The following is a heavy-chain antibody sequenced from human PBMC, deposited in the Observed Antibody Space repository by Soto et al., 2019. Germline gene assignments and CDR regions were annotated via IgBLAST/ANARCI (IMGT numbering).Heavy chain of an antibody. D-gene: IGHD3-22*01. V-gene: IGHV3-15*01. CDR1: GFTFSNAW. Sequence: HLVESGGGLVKPGGCLRLSCAASGFTFSNAWMSWVRQARGKGLEWVGRIKGEADGGTTDYAAPVKGRITISRDHSKDTLYLQMNSLKPEDTAVYYCTTGLSNGYYNFDYWGQGTPVTVSS. J-gene: IGHJ4*02. CDR2: IKGEADGGTT. CDR3: TTGLSNGYYNFDY.